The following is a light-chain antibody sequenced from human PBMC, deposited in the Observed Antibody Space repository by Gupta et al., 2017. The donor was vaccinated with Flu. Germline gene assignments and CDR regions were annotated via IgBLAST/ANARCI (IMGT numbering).Light chain of an antibody. J-gene: IGLJ3*02. Sequence: TMSLSSGCYNVASKYVSWYHHLPATAPKLLMFDANNRPAGIPNRFSASKSGSSATLSITGLQTGDEADYYCGTWDSRLNVWVFGGGTNLTVL. CDR1: CYNVASKY. CDR3: GTWDSRLNVWV. CDR2: DAN. V-gene: IGLV1-51*01.